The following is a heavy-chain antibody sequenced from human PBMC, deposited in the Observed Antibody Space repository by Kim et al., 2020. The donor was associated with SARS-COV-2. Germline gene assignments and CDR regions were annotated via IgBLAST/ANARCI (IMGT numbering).Heavy chain of an antibody. D-gene: IGHD5-12*01. CDR3: ARRGRNGFNYDY. CDR1: GYSFSHYW. Sequence: GESLKISCQGSGYSFSHYWIAWVRQMPGKGLEWMGIIYPDDSDTTYSPSFQGQVTISADKSISTADLQWSSLKASDTAIFYCARRGRNGFNYDYWGQGTLVTVSS. V-gene: IGHV5-51*01. J-gene: IGHJ4*02. CDR2: IYPDDSDT.